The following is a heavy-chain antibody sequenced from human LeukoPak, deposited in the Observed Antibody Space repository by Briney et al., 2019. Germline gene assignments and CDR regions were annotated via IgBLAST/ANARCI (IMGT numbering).Heavy chain of an antibody. CDR3: AHLPYDSSGYYKTPSSFYY. Sequence: VSGPTLVNPTQTLTLTCTFSGFSLSTSGVGVGWIRQPPGKALEWLALIYWDDDKRYSPALKSRLTITKDTSKNQVVLTMTNMDPVDTATYYCAHLPYDSSGYYKTPSSFYYWGQGTLVTVSS. D-gene: IGHD3-22*01. CDR1: GFSLSTSGVG. J-gene: IGHJ4*02. V-gene: IGHV2-5*02. CDR2: IYWDDDK.